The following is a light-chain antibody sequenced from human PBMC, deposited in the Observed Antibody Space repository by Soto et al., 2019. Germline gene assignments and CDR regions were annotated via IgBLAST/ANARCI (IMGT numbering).Light chain of an antibody. CDR3: AAWDDSLSGS. CDR1: SSNIGSNY. J-gene: IGLJ2*01. CDR2: RNN. Sequence: QSVLTQPPSASGTPGQRVNISCSGSSSNIGSNYVYWYQQLPGTAPKLLIYRNNQRPSGVPDRFSGSKSGTSASLAISGLRSEDEADYYCAAWDDSLSGSFGGGTKLTVL. V-gene: IGLV1-47*01.